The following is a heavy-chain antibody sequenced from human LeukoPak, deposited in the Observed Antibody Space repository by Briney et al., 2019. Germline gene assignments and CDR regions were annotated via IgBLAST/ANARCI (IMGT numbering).Heavy chain of an antibody. CDR1: GGSISSYY. CDR3: ARYPEREKWLST. J-gene: IGHJ5*02. V-gene: IGHV4-59*12. D-gene: IGHD5-12*01. Sequence: SETLSLTCIISGGSISSYYWSWIRQSPGKGLEWIGYITYTGSTDYDPSLKSRVTISVDTSKNQFSVRLTSVTAADTAVYYCARYPEREKWLSTWGQGTLVTVSS. CDR2: ITYTGST.